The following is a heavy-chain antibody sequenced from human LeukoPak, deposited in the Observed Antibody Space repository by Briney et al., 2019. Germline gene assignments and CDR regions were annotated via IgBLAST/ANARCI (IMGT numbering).Heavy chain of an antibody. J-gene: IGHJ3*02. CDR3: ARATSTYYYDFYAFDI. CDR1: GGSISSGGYS. D-gene: IGHD3-22*01. CDR2: IYHSGST. V-gene: IGHV4-30-2*01. Sequence: TLSLTCAVSGGSISSGGYSWSWIRQPPGKGLEWIGYIYHSGSTYYNPSLKSRVTISVDRSKNQFSLKLSSVTAADTAVYYCARATSTYYYDFYAFDIWGQGTMVTVSS.